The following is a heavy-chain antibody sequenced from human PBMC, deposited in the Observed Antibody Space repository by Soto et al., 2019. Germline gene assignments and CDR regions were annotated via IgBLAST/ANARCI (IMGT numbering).Heavy chain of an antibody. J-gene: IGHJ6*02. V-gene: IGHV1-69*01. CDR1: GGTFSSYA. Sequence: QVQLVQSGAEVKKPGSSVKVSCKASGGTFSSYAISWVRQAPGQGLEWMGGIIPIFGTANYAQKFQGRVTITADESTSTAYMELSSLRSEDTAVYCCARDWGYCTNGVCYTGGDYYYYGMDVWGQGTTVTVSS. D-gene: IGHD2-8*01. CDR2: IIPIFGTA. CDR3: ARDWGYCTNGVCYTGGDYYYYGMDV.